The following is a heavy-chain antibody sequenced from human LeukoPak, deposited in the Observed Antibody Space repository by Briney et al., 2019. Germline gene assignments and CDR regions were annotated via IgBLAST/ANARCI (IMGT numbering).Heavy chain of an antibody. CDR3: ARDGCSSTSCQPGYKDYYYMDV. CDR2: ISSSSTI. J-gene: IGHJ6*03. V-gene: IGHV3-48*04. CDR1: GFTFSSYS. D-gene: IGHD2-2*01. Sequence: GGSLRLSCAASGFTFSSYSMNWVRQAPGKGLEWVSYISSSSTIYYADSVKGRFTISRDNAKNSLYPQMNSQRAEDTAVYYCARDGCSSTSCQPGYKDYYYMDVWGKGTTVTVS.